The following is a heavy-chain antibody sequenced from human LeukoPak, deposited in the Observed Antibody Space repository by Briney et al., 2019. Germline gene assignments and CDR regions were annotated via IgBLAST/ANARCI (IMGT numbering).Heavy chain of an antibody. J-gene: IGHJ3*02. D-gene: IGHD4-23*01. CDR1: GYTLTELS. Sequence: ASVKVSCKVSGYTLTELSMHWVRQAPGKGLEWMGGFDPEDGETIYAQKFQGRVTMTEDTSTDTAYMELSSLRSEDTAVYYRATFDYGGSDAFDIWGQGTMVTVSS. CDR3: ATFDYGGSDAFDI. V-gene: IGHV1-24*01. CDR2: FDPEDGET.